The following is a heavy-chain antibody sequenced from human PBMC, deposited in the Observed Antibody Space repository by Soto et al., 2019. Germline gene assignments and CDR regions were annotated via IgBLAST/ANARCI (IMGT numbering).Heavy chain of an antibody. CDR3: ARDGPFCTNGVCPEAYYYYGMDV. J-gene: IGHJ6*02. CDR2: IGTAGDT. D-gene: IGHD2-8*01. Sequence: GGSLRLSCAASGFTFSSYDMHWVRQATGKGLEWVSAIGTAGDTYYPVSVKGRFTISRENAKNSLYLQMNNLRAEDTAVYYCARDGPFCTNGVCPEAYYYYGMDVWGQGTTVTVSS. V-gene: IGHV3-13*01. CDR1: GFTFSSYD.